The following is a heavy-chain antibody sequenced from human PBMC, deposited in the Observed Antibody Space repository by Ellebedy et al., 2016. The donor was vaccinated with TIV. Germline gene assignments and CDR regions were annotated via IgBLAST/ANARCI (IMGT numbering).Heavy chain of an antibody. J-gene: IGHJ3*01. Sequence: MPSETLSLTCSVSGSSAPSYYWRRIRQSPAKGLERIGNVFYSGSATYNPSLKVRVTMSFHKPRSEFSLNVTSVTAADTAVYYCARHVCRYSILGLVLCSRASGDVFDVWGQGTMVTVSA. CDR1: GSSAPSYY. CDR3: ARHVCRYSILGLVLCSRASGDVFDV. D-gene: IGHD3/OR15-3a*01. V-gene: IGHV4-59*08. CDR2: VFYSGSA.